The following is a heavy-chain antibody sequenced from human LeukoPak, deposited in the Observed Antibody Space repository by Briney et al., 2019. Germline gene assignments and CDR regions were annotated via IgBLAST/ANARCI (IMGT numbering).Heavy chain of an antibody. J-gene: IGHJ4*02. CDR3: ARAGSSSRGDFDY. D-gene: IGHD6-13*01. CDR1: GFTFSDYY. Sequence: GGSLRLSCAASGFTFSDYYMSWIRQAPGKGMEWVSYISRSSGYTNYADAVKGRYPMSRENAKNSLYLQMNSLRAEDTAVYYWARAGSSSRGDFDYWGQGTLVTVSS. CDR2: ISRSSGYT. V-gene: IGHV3-11*05.